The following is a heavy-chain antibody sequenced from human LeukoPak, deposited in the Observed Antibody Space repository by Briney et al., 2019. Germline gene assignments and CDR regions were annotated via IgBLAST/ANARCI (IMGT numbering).Heavy chain of an antibody. CDR1: GFTFSSTG. V-gene: IGHV3-48*04. D-gene: IGHD4-23*01. CDR2: ISSATSTI. CDR3: ARDVTYYGGDWFDP. J-gene: IGHJ5*02. Sequence: GGSLRLSCAASGFTFSSTGMKWVRQAPGKGLEWVSYISSATSTIYYADSVKGRFTISRDNAKNSLYLQMNSLRAEDTAVYYCARDVTYYGGDWFDPWGQGTLVTVSS.